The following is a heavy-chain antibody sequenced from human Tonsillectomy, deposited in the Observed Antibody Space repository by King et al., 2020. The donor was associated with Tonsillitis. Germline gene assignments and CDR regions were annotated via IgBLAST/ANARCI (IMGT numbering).Heavy chain of an antibody. CDR1: GFTVSSNY. J-gene: IGHJ6*02. D-gene: IGHD3-9*01. V-gene: IGHV3-66*01. Sequence: VQLVESGGCLVQPGGSLRLSCAASGFTVSSNYMNWVRQAPGKGLEWVSVIYSGVTTYYADSVKGRFTISRDNYKNTLYLQMNSLRTEDTAVYYCARDLMYGMDVWGQGTTVTVSS. CDR3: ARDLMYGMDV. CDR2: IYSGVTT.